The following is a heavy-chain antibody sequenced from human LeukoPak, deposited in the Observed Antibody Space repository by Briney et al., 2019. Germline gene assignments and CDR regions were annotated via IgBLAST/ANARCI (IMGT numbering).Heavy chain of an antibody. CDR2: TYYRSKWYN. CDR3: ARVRCSSTSCFDAFDI. V-gene: IGHV6-1*01. J-gene: IGHJ3*02. D-gene: IGHD2-2*01. Sequence: SQTLSLTCAISGDSVSSNSAAWNWIRQSPSRGLEWLGRTYYRSKWYNDYAVSVKSRITVNPDTSKNQFSLQLNSVTPEDTAVYYCARVRCSSTSCFDAFDIWGQGTMVTVSS. CDR1: GDSVSSNSAA.